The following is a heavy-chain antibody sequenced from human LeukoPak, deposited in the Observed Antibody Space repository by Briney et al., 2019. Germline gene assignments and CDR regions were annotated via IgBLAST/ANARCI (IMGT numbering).Heavy chain of an antibody. V-gene: IGHV3-23*01. J-gene: IGHJ4*02. CDR2: ISGSGGST. Sequence: GGSLRLSCAASGFTFSNYAMSWVRQAPGKGREWVSDISGSGGSTYYVDSVKGRFTISRDNSKNTLYLQMSSLRAEDTAVYYCAKESSEWFGGLEDYWGQGTLVTVSS. D-gene: IGHD3-10*01. CDR1: GFTFSNYA. CDR3: AKESSEWFGGLEDY.